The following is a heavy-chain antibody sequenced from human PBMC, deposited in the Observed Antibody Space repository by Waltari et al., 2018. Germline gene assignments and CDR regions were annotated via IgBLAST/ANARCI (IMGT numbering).Heavy chain of an antibody. CDR3: TRNPGY. V-gene: IGHV3-74*03. Sequence: EVQLVESGGGLVQPGGSLRLSCAVSGLLYNAYWMDWVRQAPGQGLVWVSRIKSDGTNIKYADSVRGRFTISRDSAKNTFYLQMNSLRAEDTAVYYCTRNPGYWGQGTLVTVAS. CDR1: GLLYNAYW. J-gene: IGHJ4*02. CDR2: IKSDGTNI. D-gene: IGHD2-15*01.